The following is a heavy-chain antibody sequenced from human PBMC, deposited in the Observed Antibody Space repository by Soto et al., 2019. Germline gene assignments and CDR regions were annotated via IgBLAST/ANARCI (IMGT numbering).Heavy chain of an antibody. V-gene: IGHV3-48*02. Sequence: SLRLSCAASGFTFSSYSMNWVRQAPGKGLEWVSYISSSSSTIYYADSVKGRFTISRDNAMNSLYLQMNSLRDEDTVVYYCAREAGTWHLPLNWFDPWGQGTLVTSPQ. D-gene: IGHD6-19*01. CDR2: ISSSSSTI. CDR1: GFTFSSYS. CDR3: AREAGTWHLPLNWFDP. J-gene: IGHJ5*02.